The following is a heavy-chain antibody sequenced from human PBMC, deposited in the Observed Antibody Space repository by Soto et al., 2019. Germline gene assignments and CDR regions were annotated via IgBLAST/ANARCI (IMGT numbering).Heavy chain of an antibody. J-gene: IGHJ4*02. V-gene: IGHV2-5*02. CDR2: IYWDDDK. CDR1: GFSRSRRTMF. CDR3: AHTGYYDLLTFDY. Sequence: GPTLVTQAQPHTLTCNFSGFSRSRRTMFVGWIRQPPGKALEWLALIYWDDDKRYRPSLNNRLTITKDTSKNQVLLTMTNLDPVDTATYYCAHTGYYDLLTFDYWGQGTLVTVSA. D-gene: IGHD3-9*01.